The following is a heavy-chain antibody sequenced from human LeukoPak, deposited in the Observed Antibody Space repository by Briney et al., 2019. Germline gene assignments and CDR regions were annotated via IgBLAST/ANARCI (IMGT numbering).Heavy chain of an antibody. CDR1: GYSFTSYW. CDR3: ARRVGLGIAAAGGNWFDP. CDR2: IYPGDSDT. D-gene: IGHD6-13*01. J-gene: IGHJ5*02. V-gene: IGHV5-51*01. Sequence: HGESLKISCKGSGYSFTSYWIGWVRQMPGKGLEWMGIIYPGDSDTRYSPSFQGQVTISADKSISTAYLQWSSLKASDTAMHYCARRVGLGIAAAGGNWFDPWGQGTLVTVSS.